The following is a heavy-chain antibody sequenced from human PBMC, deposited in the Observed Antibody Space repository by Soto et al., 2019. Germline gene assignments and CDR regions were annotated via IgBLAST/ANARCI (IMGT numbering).Heavy chain of an antibody. CDR1: GFSFSNSN. V-gene: IGHV3-33*01. CDR2: IYFDGGNK. CDR3: AREMARSLPPFDH. J-gene: IGHJ4*02. D-gene: IGHD5-12*01. Sequence: GSMSLSCAASGFSFSNSNMHWVRKAPGRGLDWVAGIYFDGGNKYYAESVKGRFTISRDNSKNALYLQMNSLGAEGAAVYYCAREMARSLPPFDHWGQGSLVTVSS.